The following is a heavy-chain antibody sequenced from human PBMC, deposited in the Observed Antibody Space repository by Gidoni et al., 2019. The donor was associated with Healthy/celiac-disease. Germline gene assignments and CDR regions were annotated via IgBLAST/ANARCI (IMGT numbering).Heavy chain of an antibody. J-gene: IGHJ4*02. D-gene: IGHD3-9*01. V-gene: IGHV4-59*01. CDR3: ARAHYDILTGYYSSFDY. Sequence: QVQLQESGPGLVKPSETLSLTCTVSGGSISSYYWSWIRQPPGKGLELIGYIDYSGSTNYHPSLKSRVTISVDTSKNQFSLKLSSVTAADTAVYYCARAHYDILTGYYSSFDYWGQGTLVTVSS. CDR2: IDYSGST. CDR1: GGSISSYY.